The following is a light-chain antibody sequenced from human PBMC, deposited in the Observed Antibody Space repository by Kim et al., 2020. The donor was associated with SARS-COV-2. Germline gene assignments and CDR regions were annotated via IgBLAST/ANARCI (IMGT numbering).Light chain of an antibody. Sequence: SASSGDKVTITCRETQDISSYLAWYQQKPGKAPKLLIYATSTLQSGVPSRFSGSGSGTNFSLTISCLQSEDFATYYCQQYYIFPNTFGQGTKLEI. J-gene: IGKJ2*01. CDR3: QQYYIFPNT. CDR2: ATS. CDR1: QDISSY. V-gene: IGKV1-8*01.